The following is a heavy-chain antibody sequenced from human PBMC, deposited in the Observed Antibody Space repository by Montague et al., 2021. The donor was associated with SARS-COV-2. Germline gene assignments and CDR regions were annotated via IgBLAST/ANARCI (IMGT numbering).Heavy chain of an antibody. CDR3: AREFRIELWQTNWYFGL. Sequence: SETLSLTCSVSGGSISGHYWSWIRQPPGKGLEWIGNFDHSGDTKYNPSLKSRATISVDTPKNHFALRLSSVTAADTAVYYCAREFRIELWQTNWYFGLWGRGTLVTVSS. J-gene: IGHJ2*01. CDR2: FDHSGDT. V-gene: IGHV4-59*11. D-gene: IGHD3-16*01. CDR1: GGSISGHY.